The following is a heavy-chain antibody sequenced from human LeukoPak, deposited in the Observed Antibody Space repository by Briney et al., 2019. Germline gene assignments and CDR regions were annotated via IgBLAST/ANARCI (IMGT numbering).Heavy chain of an antibody. Sequence: GGALRLSCAASGFTFSKEWMSWVRQAPGKGLEWVGRIKREIDGGTTEYAAPVKGRFTISRDDSKNMLYLQMDSLKTDDTAMYYCTSIGFWGQGALVTVSS. D-gene: IGHD2-15*01. J-gene: IGHJ4*02. V-gene: IGHV3-15*01. CDR3: TSIGF. CDR1: GFTFSKEW. CDR2: IKREIDGGTT.